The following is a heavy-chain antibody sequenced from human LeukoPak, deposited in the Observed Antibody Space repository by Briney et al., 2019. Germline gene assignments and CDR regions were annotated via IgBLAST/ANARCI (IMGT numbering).Heavy chain of an antibody. CDR2: IYSGGDT. Sequence: GGSLRLSCAASGFTVSGNYMSWVRQAPGKGLECVAAIYSGGDTYYADSVKGRFTISRDKSKNTMYLQMNSLRAEDTAVYYCARGGSYYYGSGSEYYFDYWGQGTLVTVSS. CDR3: ARGGSYYYGSGSEYYFDY. CDR1: GFTVSGNY. J-gene: IGHJ4*02. V-gene: IGHV3-53*01. D-gene: IGHD3-10*01.